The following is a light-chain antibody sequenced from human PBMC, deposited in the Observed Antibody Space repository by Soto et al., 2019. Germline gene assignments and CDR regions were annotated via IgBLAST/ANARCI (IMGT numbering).Light chain of an antibody. J-gene: IGKJ3*01. Sequence: DIQMTQSPTSLSASVGDRVTITCRASQGIRNYVAWYQQLPGKAPKLLIYAASTLQSGVPSRFSGSGSGTDFNLTINGLQPEDVATYSCQKYSSVPVFGPGTKVEIK. CDR1: QGIRNY. CDR2: AAS. V-gene: IGKV1-27*01. CDR3: QKYSSVPV.